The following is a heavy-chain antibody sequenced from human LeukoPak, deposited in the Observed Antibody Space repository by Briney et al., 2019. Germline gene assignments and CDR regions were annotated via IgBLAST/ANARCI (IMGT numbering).Heavy chain of an antibody. CDR1: GYSFTSYW. V-gene: IGHV5-51*01. D-gene: IGHD3-9*01. Sequence: GESLKISCXGSGYSFTSYWIGWVRQMTGKGLEWMRIIYPGDSDTRYSPSFQGQVTISADKSISTAYLQWSSLKASDTAMYYCARVPDILTGYYPFDYWGQGTLVTVSS. CDR3: ARVPDILTGYYPFDY. J-gene: IGHJ4*02. CDR2: IYPGDSDT.